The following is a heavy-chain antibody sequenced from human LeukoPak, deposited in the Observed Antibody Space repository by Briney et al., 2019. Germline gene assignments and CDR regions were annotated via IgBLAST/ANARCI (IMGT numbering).Heavy chain of an antibody. CDR1: GYSISSGYY. V-gene: IGHV4-38-2*01. CDR3: AVPTDDYGDPISFDY. D-gene: IGHD4-17*01. J-gene: IGHJ4*02. Sequence: LETLSLTCAVSGYSISSGYYWGWIRQPPGKGLEWIGSIYHSGSTYYNPSLKSRVTISVDTSKDQFSLKLSSVTAADTAVYYCAVPTDDYGDPISFDYWGQGTLVTVSS. CDR2: IYHSGST.